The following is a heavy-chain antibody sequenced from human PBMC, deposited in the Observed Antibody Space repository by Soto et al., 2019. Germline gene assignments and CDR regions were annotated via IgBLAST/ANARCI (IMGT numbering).Heavy chain of an antibody. CDR2: ISAYDGKT. V-gene: IGHV1-18*01. Sequence: ASVKVSCKASGYTFTSYDINWVRQAPGQGLELIGWISAYDGKTTSAEKFQGRVTLTTDTSTSTAYMELRILRSDDTAIYYCARDPHEFWTSYWFDPWGQVTPVTVSS. D-gene: IGHD3-3*01. CDR3: ARDPHEFWTSYWFDP. CDR1: GYTFTSYD. J-gene: IGHJ5*02.